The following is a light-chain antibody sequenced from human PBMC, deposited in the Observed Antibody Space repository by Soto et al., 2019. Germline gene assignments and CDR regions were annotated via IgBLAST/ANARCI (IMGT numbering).Light chain of an antibody. CDR1: QSISSY. Sequence: DIPMTQSPSSLSASVGDIVTISCRASQSISSYLNWYQQKPGKAPKILIYAASSLQSGVPSRFSGSGSGTDFTLTISSLQPEDFATYYCQQSYSTPVTLGGGTKVDIK. CDR3: QQSYSTPVT. CDR2: AAS. J-gene: IGKJ4*01. V-gene: IGKV1-39*01.